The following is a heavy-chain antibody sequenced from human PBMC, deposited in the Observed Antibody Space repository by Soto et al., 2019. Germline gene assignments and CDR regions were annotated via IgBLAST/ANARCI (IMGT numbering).Heavy chain of an antibody. V-gene: IGHV1-69*12. Sequence: QVQLVQSGAEVKKPESSVKVSCKAPGGTFSTYAISWVRQAPGQGLEWMGGIIPMFGTANYAQRFQDRVTITAEESTNTVYMELSSLRSADTAVYFCASGIQLWLRRINNGYSGWGQGTLVTVSS. CDR1: GGTFSTYA. J-gene: IGHJ4*02. CDR2: IIPMFGTA. D-gene: IGHD5-18*01. CDR3: ASGIQLWLRRINNGYSG.